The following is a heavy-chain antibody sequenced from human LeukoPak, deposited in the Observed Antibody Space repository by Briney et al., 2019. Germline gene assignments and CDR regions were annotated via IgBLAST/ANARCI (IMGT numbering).Heavy chain of an antibody. V-gene: IGHV4-34*01. CDR1: GGSFSGYY. CDR3: ARGYSSWFFDY. Sequence: SETLSLTCAVYGGSFSGYYWSWLRQPPGKGLEWIGEINHGGSTNYNPSLKSRVTISVDTSKNQFSLKLSSVTAADTAVYYCARGYSSWFFDYWGQGTLVTVSS. CDR2: INHGGST. D-gene: IGHD6-13*01. J-gene: IGHJ4*02.